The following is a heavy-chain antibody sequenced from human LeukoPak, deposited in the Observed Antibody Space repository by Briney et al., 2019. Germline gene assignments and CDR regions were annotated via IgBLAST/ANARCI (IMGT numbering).Heavy chain of an antibody. CDR3: ARDRWVYRDNYYYYMDV. D-gene: IGHD4-17*01. CDR2: IYTSGSA. V-gene: IGHV4-61*02. CDR1: GVSITSRNYY. Sequence: SETLSLTCSVSGVSITSRNYYWSWIRQPAGKGLEWSGRIYTSGSANYNPSLKSRVTISVDTSKNHFSLELSSVAAADTAVYYCARDRWVYRDNYYYYMDVWGKGTTVTVSS. J-gene: IGHJ6*03.